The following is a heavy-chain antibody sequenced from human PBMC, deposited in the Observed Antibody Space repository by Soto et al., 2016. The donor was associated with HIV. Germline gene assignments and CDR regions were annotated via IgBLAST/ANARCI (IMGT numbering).Heavy chain of an antibody. D-gene: IGHD6-19*01. CDR1: GFTFNIYS. CDR3: ARGWEYSSGWYDVFFDF. V-gene: IGHV3-48*01. Sequence: EVQLVESGGGLVQPGGSLRLSCAASGFTFNIYSMNWVRQAPGKGLEWISYISSSTTIYYADSVKGRFTISRDNANNSLYLQMNSLSAEDTAVYYCARGWEYSSGWYDVFFDFWGQGTLVTVSS. J-gene: IGHJ4*02. CDR2: ISSSTTI.